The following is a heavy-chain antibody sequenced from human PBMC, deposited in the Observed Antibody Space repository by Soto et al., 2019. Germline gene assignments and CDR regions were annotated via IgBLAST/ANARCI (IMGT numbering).Heavy chain of an antibody. CDR1: GFSLSNARMG. Sequence: SGPTLVNPTETLTLTCTVSGFSLSNARMGVSWIRQPPGKALEWLAHIFSNDEKSYSTSLKSRLTISKDTSKSQVVLTMTNMDPVDTATYYCAREYYYDSSGYLTFDYWGQGTLVTVSS. J-gene: IGHJ4*02. D-gene: IGHD3-22*01. CDR2: IFSNDEK. CDR3: AREYYYDSSGYLTFDY. V-gene: IGHV2-26*01.